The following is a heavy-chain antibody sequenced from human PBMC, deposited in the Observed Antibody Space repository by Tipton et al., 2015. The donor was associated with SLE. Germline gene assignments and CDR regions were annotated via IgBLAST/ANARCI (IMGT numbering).Heavy chain of an antibody. J-gene: IGHJ3*02. CDR2: INHSGST. CDR1: GGSFSGYY. CDR3: ARRSIVVAIAIYDAFDI. D-gene: IGHD2-21*01. V-gene: IGHV4-34*01. Sequence: TLSLTCAVYGGSFSGYYWSWIRQPPGKGLEWVGEINHSGSTNYNPSLKSRVTISVDTSKNQFSLKLSSVTAADPAVYYCARRSIVVAIAIYDAFDIWGQGTMVTVSS.